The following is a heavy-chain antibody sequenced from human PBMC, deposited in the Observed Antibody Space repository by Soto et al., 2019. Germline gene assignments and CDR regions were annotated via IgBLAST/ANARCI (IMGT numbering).Heavy chain of an antibody. V-gene: IGHV3-30-3*01. CDR2: ISYDGSNK. CDR3: ARGLGSSSWYSKDY. CDR1: GFTFSSYA. Sequence: GGSLRLSCAASGFTFSSYAMHWVRQAPGKGLEWVAVISYDGSNKYYADSVKGRFTISRDNSKNTLYLQMNSLRAEDTAVYYCARGLGSSSWYSKDYWGQGTLVTVSS. J-gene: IGHJ4*02. D-gene: IGHD6-13*01.